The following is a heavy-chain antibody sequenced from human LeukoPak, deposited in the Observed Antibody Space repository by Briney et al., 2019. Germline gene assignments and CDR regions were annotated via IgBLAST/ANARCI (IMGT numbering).Heavy chain of an antibody. V-gene: IGHV3-48*01. J-gene: IGHJ5*02. D-gene: IGHD3-22*01. CDR3: ARDPPYYYDSSGHPIDP. CDR2: ISIISSTI. CDR1: AFTFSSYS. Sequence: GGSLRLSYAASAFTFSSYSMNWVRQAPREGLEWVSYISIISSTIYYGDSVKGRFTISRDNAKNSLYLKMNSLRAEDTAVYYCARDPPYYYDSSGHPIDPWGQGTLVTVSS.